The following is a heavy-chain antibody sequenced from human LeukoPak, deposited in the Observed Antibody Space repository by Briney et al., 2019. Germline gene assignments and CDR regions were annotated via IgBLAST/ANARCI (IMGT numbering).Heavy chain of an antibody. Sequence: QSGGSLRLSCAASGFTFRSYAMSWVRHAPGKGLEWVSGISWNSGSIGYADSVKGRFTISRDNAKNSLYLQMNSLRAEDTALYYCAKDIATGNRLYYFDYWGQGTLVTVSS. D-gene: IGHD1-14*01. CDR1: GFTFRSYA. V-gene: IGHV3-9*01. CDR3: AKDIATGNRLYYFDY. J-gene: IGHJ4*02. CDR2: ISWNSGSI.